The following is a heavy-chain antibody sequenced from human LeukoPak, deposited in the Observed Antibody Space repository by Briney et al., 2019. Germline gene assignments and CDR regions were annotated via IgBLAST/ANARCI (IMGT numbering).Heavy chain of an antibody. V-gene: IGHV3-53*01. CDR3: ASNLGIDSSVSY. CDR1: GFTVSSNY. D-gene: IGHD3-22*01. Sequence: PGGSLRLSCAASGFTVSSNYMSWVRQAPGKGLEWVSVIYSGSSTYYADSVKGRFTISRDNSKNTLYLQMNSLRAEDTAVYYCASNLGIDSSVSYWGQGTLVTVSS. J-gene: IGHJ4*02. CDR2: IYSGSST.